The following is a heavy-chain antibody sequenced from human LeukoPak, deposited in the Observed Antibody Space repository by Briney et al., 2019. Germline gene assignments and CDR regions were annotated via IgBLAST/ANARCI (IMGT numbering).Heavy chain of an antibody. CDR3: ASVLTYYYDSSVYYYD. J-gene: IGHJ4*02. CDR1: GYTFTSYG. V-gene: IGHV1-18*01. D-gene: IGHD3-22*01. Sequence: GASVKVSCKASGYTFTSYGISWVRQAPGQGLEWMGWISAYNGNTNYAQKLQGRVTMTTDTSTSTAYMELRSLRSDDTAVYYCASVLTYYYDSSVYYYDWARGTRVPVSS. CDR2: ISAYNGNT.